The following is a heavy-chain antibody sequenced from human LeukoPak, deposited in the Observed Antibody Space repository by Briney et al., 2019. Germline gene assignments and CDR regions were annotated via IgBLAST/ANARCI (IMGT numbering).Heavy chain of an antibody. Sequence: GGSLRLSCAASGLTVTNAWMNWVRQAPGKGLEWVGRIASKTDGGTTDYAAPVKGRFTISRDDSKNTLFLQMNSLRAEDTAVYYCARDMGPLFTFDYWGQGTLVTVSS. CDR1: GLTVTNAW. CDR3: ARDMGPLFTFDY. J-gene: IGHJ4*02. D-gene: IGHD3-10*01. V-gene: IGHV3-15*04. CDR2: IASKTDGGTT.